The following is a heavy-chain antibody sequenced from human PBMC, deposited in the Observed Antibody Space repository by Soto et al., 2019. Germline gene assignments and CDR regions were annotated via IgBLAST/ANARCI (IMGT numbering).Heavy chain of an antibody. CDR1: GYTFTSYD. D-gene: IGHD6-13*01. V-gene: IGHV1-8*01. J-gene: IGHJ5*02. CDR3: ARERSAAGTGWFDP. Sequence: QVQLVQSGAEVKKPGASVKVSCKASGYTFTSYDIHWVRQATGQGLEWMGWMNPNSGNTGYAQKLQGKVTTTRNTTISTAYMELSSLRSEDTAVYYCARERSAAGTGWFDPWGQGTLVTVSS. CDR2: MNPNSGNT.